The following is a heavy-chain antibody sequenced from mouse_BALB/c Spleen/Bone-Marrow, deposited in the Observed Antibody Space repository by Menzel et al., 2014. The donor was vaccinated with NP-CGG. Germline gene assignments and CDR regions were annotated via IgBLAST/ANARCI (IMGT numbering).Heavy chain of an antibody. CDR2: INPDSNTI. CDR1: GFDLSGFW. Sequence: EVKLVESGGGLVQPGGSLKLSCAASGFDLSGFWMSWVRQAPGRGLEWIGEINPDSNTINYSPSLKDKFIISRDNAKNTLYLQMSKVRSEDTALYYCARLGYYGSFAYWGQGTLVTVSA. CDR3: ARLGYYGSFAY. D-gene: IGHD1-2*01. J-gene: IGHJ3*01. V-gene: IGHV4-1*02.